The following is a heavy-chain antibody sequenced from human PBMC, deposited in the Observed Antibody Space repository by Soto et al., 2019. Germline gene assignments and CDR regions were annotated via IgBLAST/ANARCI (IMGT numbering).Heavy chain of an antibody. CDR2: INEDGSVK. CDR3: ARFRGYCGSRRCYLGGY. D-gene: IGHD2-15*01. CDR1: GFTFSNFL. Sequence: EVSLVESGGGLVQPGGSLRLSCAASGFTFSNFLMSWVRQAPGKGLEWVANINEDGSVKNYVDSVWGLFTISRDNAKNALLLQMDSLRTEDPAVYYCARFRGYCGSRRCYLGGYWGQGTLVSVSS. J-gene: IGHJ4*02. V-gene: IGHV3-7*01.